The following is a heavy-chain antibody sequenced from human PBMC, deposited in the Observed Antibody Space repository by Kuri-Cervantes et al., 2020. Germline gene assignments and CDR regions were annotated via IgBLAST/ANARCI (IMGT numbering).Heavy chain of an antibody. CDR3: ARDGNYYGSGSYFFDY. D-gene: IGHD3-10*01. J-gene: IGHJ4*02. CDR1: GFTFSSYG. V-gene: IGHV3-30*03. Sequence: GESLKISCAASGFTFSSYGMHWVRQAPGKGLEWVAVISYDGSNKYYADSVKGRFTISRDNSKNTLYLQMNSLRAEDTAVYYCARDGNYYGSGSYFFDYWGQGTLVTVSS. CDR2: ISYDGSNK.